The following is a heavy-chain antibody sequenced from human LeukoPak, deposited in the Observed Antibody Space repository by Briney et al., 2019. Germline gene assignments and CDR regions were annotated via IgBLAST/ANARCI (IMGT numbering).Heavy chain of an antibody. CDR2: INPNSGGT. CDR3: AKAPLYSSGWYGDY. J-gene: IGHJ4*02. CDR1: GYTFTGYY. V-gene: IGHV1-2*02. D-gene: IGHD6-19*01. Sequence: ASVKVSCKASGYTFTGYYMHWVRQAPGQGLEWMGWINPNSGGTNYAQKFQGRVTMTRDTSISTAYMELSRLRSDDTAVYYCAKAPLYSSGWYGDYWGQGTLVTVSS.